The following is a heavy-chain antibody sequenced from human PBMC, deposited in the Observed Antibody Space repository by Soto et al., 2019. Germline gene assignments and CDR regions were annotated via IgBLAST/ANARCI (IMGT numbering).Heavy chain of an antibody. CDR1: GASISIGGYD. V-gene: IGHV4-31*03. J-gene: IGHJ4*02. CDR3: ARVHDSSYDFDY. Sequence: SETLSLTCTFSGASISIGGYDWSWLRQHPGKGLEWLAYIYYSGSTYYNPSLKSRVIISVDTSKNQFSLKLSSVTAADTAVYYCARVHDSSYDFDYWGQGALVTVPS. D-gene: IGHD5-18*01. CDR2: IYYSGST.